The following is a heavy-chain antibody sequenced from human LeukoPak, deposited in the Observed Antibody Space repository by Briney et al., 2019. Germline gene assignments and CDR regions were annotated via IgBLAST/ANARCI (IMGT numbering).Heavy chain of an antibody. CDR2: INHSGST. V-gene: IGHV4-34*01. J-gene: IGHJ4*02. D-gene: IGHD3-3*01. CDR3: ASITIFGVAFDY. Sequence: PSETLSLTCAVYGGSFSGSYWSWVRQPPGKGLEWIGEINHSGSTNYNPSLKSRVTISVDTSKNQFSLKLSSVTAADTAVYYCASITIFGVAFDYWGQGTLVTVSS. CDR1: GGSFSGSY.